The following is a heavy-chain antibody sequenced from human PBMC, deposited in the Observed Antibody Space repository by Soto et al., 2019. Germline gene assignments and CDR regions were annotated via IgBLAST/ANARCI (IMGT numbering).Heavy chain of an antibody. D-gene: IGHD3-10*01. J-gene: IGHJ6*02. V-gene: IGHV4-31*03. Sequence: QVQLQESGPGLVKPSQTLSLTCTVSGGSISSGGYYWSWIRQHPGKGLEWIGYIYYSGSTYYNPSHKTRVIISVDTSKNQFSLRLSSVPAADTAVYYCARETYDYGSGSYYYPYYYYGMDVWGQGTTVTVSS. CDR2: IYYSGST. CDR1: GGSISSGGYY. CDR3: ARETYDYGSGSYYYPYYYYGMDV.